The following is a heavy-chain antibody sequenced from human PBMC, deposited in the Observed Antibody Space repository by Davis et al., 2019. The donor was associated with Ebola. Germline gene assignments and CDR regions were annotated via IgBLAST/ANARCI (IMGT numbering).Heavy chain of an antibody. Sequence: SETLSLTCALHGESFTGYYWTWIRRPPGKGLEWIGEINHRENTNYNPSLKNRVTISVDTSKKQFSLKLNSVTAADTAVYFCARGGAFYYDSSGFSWSYSSYMDVWGKGTTVTVS. CDR1: GESFTGYY. V-gene: IGHV4-34*01. CDR2: INHRENT. J-gene: IGHJ6*03. CDR3: ARGGAFYYDSSGFSWSYSSYMDV. D-gene: IGHD3-22*01.